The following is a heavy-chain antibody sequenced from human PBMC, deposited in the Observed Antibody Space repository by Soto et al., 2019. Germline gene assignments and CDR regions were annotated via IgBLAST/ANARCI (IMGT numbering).Heavy chain of an antibody. CDR3: ARDGARITVFGMIYYFDY. CDR1: GYSFSAHA. V-gene: IGHV1-3*01. Sequence: ASVKVSCEASGYSFSAHAIHWVRQAPGQRLEWMGWINPGNGNTKYSQKFQGRVAITRDTSASTAYMELSSLRSEDTAIYFCARDGARITVFGMIYYFDYWGQGTLVTVSS. D-gene: IGHD3-3*01. J-gene: IGHJ4*02. CDR2: INPGNGNT.